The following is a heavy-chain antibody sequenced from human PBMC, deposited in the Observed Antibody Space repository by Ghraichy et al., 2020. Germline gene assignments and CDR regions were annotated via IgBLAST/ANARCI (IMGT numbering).Heavy chain of an antibody. J-gene: IGHJ6*02. D-gene: IGHD2-15*01. Sequence: LSLTCTFSGGSISSGDYYWSWIRQHPGKGLEWIGYIYYSGSTYYIPSLKGRVSISVDTSKNQFSLKLSSVTAADTDVYYCAGYCSGALCYSEASGAGDYYGMDGWGQGTTVTVSS. V-gene: IGHV4-31*03. CDR3: AGYCSGALCYSEASGAGDYYGMDG. CDR1: GGSISSGDYY. CDR2: IYYSGST.